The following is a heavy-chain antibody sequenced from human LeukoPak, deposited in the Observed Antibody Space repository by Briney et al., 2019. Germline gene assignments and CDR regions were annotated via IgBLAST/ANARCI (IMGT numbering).Heavy chain of an antibody. CDR2: IYHSGST. V-gene: IGHV4-30-2*01. D-gene: IGHD6-6*01. CDR1: GGSISSGGYY. J-gene: IGHJ4*02. CDR3: AREVSSSSSDY. Sequence: SETLSLTCTVSGGSISSGGYYWSWIRQPPGKGLEWIGYIYHSGSTYYNPSLKSRVTISVDRSKNQFSLKLSSVTAADTAVYYCAREVSSSSSDYWGQGTLVTVSS.